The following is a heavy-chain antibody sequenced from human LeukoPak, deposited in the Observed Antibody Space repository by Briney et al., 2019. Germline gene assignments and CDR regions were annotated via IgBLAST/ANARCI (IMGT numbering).Heavy chain of an antibody. D-gene: IGHD2-21*01. CDR2: IYPGDSDT. CDR1: GYSFTSYW. CDR3: ARLYSNLGDAFDI. J-gene: IGHJ3*02. V-gene: IGHV5-51*01. Sequence: GESLKISCKGSGYSFTSYWLGWVRQMPGKGLEWMGIIYPGDSDTRYSPSFQGQVTISADKSISTAYLQWSSLKASDTAMYYCARLYSNLGDAFDIWGQGTMVTVSS.